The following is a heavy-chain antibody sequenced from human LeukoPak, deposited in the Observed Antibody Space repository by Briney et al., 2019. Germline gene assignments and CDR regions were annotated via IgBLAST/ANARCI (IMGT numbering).Heavy chain of an antibody. CDR2: IYYSGST. V-gene: IGHV4-31*03. CDR3: ARGNYGGNSDDT. CDR1: GGSISSGGYY. Sequence: PSETLSLTCTVSGGSISSGGYYWSWIRQHPGKGLEWIGYIYYSGSTYYNPSLKSRVTISVDTSKNQFSLKLSSVTAADTAVYYCARGNYGGNSDDTWGQGTLVTVSS. D-gene: IGHD4-23*01. J-gene: IGHJ5*02.